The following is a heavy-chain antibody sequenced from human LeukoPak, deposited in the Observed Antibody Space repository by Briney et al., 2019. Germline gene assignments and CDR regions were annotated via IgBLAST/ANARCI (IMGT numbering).Heavy chain of an antibody. V-gene: IGHV3-21*01. CDR1: GFTFSSYS. Sequence: GGSLRLSCAASGFTFSSYSMNWVRQAPGKGLEWVSSISSSSSYIYYADSVKGRFTISRDNAKNSLYLQMNSLRAEDTAVYYCARDSAAPPPFDPWGQGTLVTASS. CDR2: ISSSSSYI. J-gene: IGHJ5*02. D-gene: IGHD6-6*01. CDR3: ARDSAAPPPFDP.